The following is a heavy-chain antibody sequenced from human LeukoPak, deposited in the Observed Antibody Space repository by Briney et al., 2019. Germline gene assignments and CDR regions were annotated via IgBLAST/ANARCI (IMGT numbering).Heavy chain of an antibody. Sequence: PSETLSLTCTVSGGSISSYYWMWIPQPPGKGREWIGYIYYSGSTNYNPSLKSRVTISVDTSKNQFSLKLSSVTAADTAVYYCASTNVDTAMVKAHYFDYWGQGTLVTVSS. CDR1: GGSISSYY. J-gene: IGHJ4*02. V-gene: IGHV4-59*01. CDR2: IYYSGST. D-gene: IGHD5-18*01. CDR3: ASTNVDTAMVKAHYFDY.